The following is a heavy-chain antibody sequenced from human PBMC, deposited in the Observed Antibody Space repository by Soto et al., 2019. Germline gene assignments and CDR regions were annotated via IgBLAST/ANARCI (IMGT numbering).Heavy chain of an antibody. Sequence: SETLSLTCAVYGGSFSGYYWSWIRQPPGKGLEWIGENNHSGSTNYNPSLKSHVTIAVDTSKNQFSLKLSSVTAADTAVYYCARARTGAGGGSNWFDPWGQGALVTVSS. J-gene: IGHJ5*02. V-gene: IGHV4-34*01. CDR3: ARARTGAGGGSNWFDP. D-gene: IGHD1-26*01. CDR1: GGSFSGYY. CDR2: NNHSGST.